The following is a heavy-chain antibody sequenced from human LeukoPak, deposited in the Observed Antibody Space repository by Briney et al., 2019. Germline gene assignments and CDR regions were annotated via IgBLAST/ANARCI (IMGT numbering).Heavy chain of an antibody. CDR2: IIPIFGTP. Sequence: SVKVSCKASGGTFSSYGISWVRQATGQGLEWMGGIIPIFGTPDYAQKFQGRVTISADESTRTVYMELSRLRSEDTAVYYCAKLGVGSYDGSGYIDYWGQGTLVTVSS. CDR1: GGTFSSYG. D-gene: IGHD3-22*01. V-gene: IGHV1-69*13. J-gene: IGHJ4*02. CDR3: AKLGVGSYDGSGYIDY.